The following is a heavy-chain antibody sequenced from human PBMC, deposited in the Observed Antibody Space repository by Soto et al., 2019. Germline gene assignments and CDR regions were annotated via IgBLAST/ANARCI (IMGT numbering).Heavy chain of an antibody. D-gene: IGHD6-19*01. Sequence: GESLKISCKGSGYSFTSYWIAWVRQMPGKGLECMGIIYPGDSDTRYSPSFEGQVTISADKSINTAYLQWSSLRASDSAMYYCARPFDTSGWYDHWGQGTLVTVSS. CDR3: ARPFDTSGWYDH. CDR1: GYSFTSYW. V-gene: IGHV5-51*01. J-gene: IGHJ5*02. CDR2: IYPGDSDT.